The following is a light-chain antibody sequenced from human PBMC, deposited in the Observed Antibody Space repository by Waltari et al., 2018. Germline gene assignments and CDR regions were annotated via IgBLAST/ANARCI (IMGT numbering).Light chain of an antibody. CDR3: QHRDHWPPDAT. J-gene: IGKJ3*01. Sequence: EIVLTQSPGTLSLSPGERASLSCRASRSVSSTYLAWYQQKPGQAPRLLIYGASSRATGIPARFSGSGSGTDFTLTISSLEPEDFAVYYCQHRDHWPPDATFGPGNKVDI. CDR1: RSVSSTY. CDR2: GAS. V-gene: IGKV3D-20*02.